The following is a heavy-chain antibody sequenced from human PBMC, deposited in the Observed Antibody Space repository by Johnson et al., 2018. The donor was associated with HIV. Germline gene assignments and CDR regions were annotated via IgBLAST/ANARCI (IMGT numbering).Heavy chain of an antibody. CDR2: ISGSGGST. J-gene: IGHJ3*02. Sequence: VQLVESGGGLVQPGGSLRLSCAASGFTFSSYWMSWVRQAPGKGLEWVSAISGSGGSTYYADSVKGRFTISRDNSKNTLYLQMNSLRAEDTAVYYCAKDLNSVGGTAKGEPNAFDIWGQGTMVTVSS. CDR1: GFTFSSYW. CDR3: AKDLNSVGGTAKGEPNAFDI. D-gene: IGHD2-21*02. V-gene: IGHV3-23*04.